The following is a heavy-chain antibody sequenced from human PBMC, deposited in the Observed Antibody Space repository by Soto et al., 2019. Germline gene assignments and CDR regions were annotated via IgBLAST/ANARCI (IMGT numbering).Heavy chain of an antibody. D-gene: IGHD2-2*01. CDR1: GGSISSGDYY. CDR3: ARGGCSSTSCPPRRGWFDP. CDR2: IYYSGST. J-gene: IGHJ5*02. V-gene: IGHV4-30-4*01. Sequence: SETLSLTCTVSGGSISSGDYYWSWIRQPPGKGLEWIGYIYYSGSTYYNPSLKSRVTISVDTSKNQFSLKLSSVTAADTAVYYCARGGCSSTSCPPRRGWFDPWGQGXLVTVSS.